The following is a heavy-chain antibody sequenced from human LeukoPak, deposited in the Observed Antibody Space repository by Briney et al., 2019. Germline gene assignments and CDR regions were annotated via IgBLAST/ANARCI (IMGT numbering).Heavy chain of an antibody. CDR2: TYYSGST. CDR3: ARETPKHYYDSSGPTLDY. CDR1: GGSISSGSYY. Sequence: SETLSLTCTVSGGSISSGSYYWGWIRQPPGKGLEWIGSTYYSGSTYYNPSLKSRVTISVDTSKNQFSLKLSSVTAADTAVYYCARETPKHYYDSSGPTLDYWGQGTLVTVSS. V-gene: IGHV4-39*07. J-gene: IGHJ4*02. D-gene: IGHD3-22*01.